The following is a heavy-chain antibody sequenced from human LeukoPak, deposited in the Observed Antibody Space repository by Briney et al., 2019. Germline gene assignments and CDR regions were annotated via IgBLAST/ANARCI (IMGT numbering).Heavy chain of an antibody. CDR3: ARHGVWYYYGSSGLFDP. V-gene: IGHV4-39*01. CDR1: GGSISSSSYY. CDR2: IYYSGST. Sequence: SETLSLTCTVSGGSISSSSYYWGWIRQPPGKGLEWIGSIYYSGSTYYNPSLKSRVTISVDTSKNQFSLKLSSVTAADTAVYYCARHGVWYYYGSSGLFDPWGQGTLVTVSS. D-gene: IGHD3-22*01. J-gene: IGHJ5*02.